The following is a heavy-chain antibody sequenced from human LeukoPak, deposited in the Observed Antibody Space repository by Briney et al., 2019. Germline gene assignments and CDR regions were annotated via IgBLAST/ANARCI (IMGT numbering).Heavy chain of an antibody. D-gene: IGHD1-26*01. CDR1: GFTFSHYW. V-gene: IGHV3-74*01. Sequence: GGSLRLSCAASGFTFSHYWMHWDRQAPGKGLVWVSRINSDGSSTSYADSVKGRFTISRDNAKNTLYLQMNSLRAEDTAVYYCARVSSGSYFGYYYYYMDVWGKGTTVTVSS. J-gene: IGHJ6*03. CDR2: INSDGSST. CDR3: ARVSSGSYFGYYYYYMDV.